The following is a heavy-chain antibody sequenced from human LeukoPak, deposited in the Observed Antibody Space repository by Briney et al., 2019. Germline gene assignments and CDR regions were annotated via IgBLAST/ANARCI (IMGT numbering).Heavy chain of an antibody. V-gene: IGHV3-53*01. CDR3: AKYGGGNAYYFDY. CDR1: GFTVSSNY. CDR2: IYSGGRT. Sequence: PGGSLRPSCAASGFTVSSNYMSWVRQAPGKGLEWVSVIYSGGRTSYADSVEGRFTISRDNSKNTLYLQMNSLRVEDTAVYYCAKYGGGNAYYFDYWGQGTLVTVSS. J-gene: IGHJ4*02. D-gene: IGHD4-23*01.